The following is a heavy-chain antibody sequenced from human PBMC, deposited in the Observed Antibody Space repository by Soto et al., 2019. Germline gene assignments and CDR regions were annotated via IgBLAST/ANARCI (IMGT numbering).Heavy chain of an antibody. V-gene: IGHV3-33*01. Sequence: QVQLVESGGGVVQPGRSLRLSCAASGFTFSSYGMHWVRQAPGKGLEWVAVIWYDGSNKYYADSVKGRFTISRDNSKNRLYLQMNSLGAEDTAVYSCGRDEGYGMDVWGQGPRSPSP. CDR3: GRDEGYGMDV. J-gene: IGHJ6*02. CDR2: IWYDGSNK. CDR1: GFTFSSYG.